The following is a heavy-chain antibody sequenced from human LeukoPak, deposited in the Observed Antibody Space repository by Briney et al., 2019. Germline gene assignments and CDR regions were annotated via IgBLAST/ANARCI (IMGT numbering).Heavy chain of an antibody. CDR3: ARGHYQLPPILAPYFDY. J-gene: IGHJ4*02. CDR2: INHSGST. Sequence: SETLSLTCAVYGGSFSGYYWSWIRQPPGKGLEWIGEINHSGSTNYSPSLKSRVTISVDTSKNQFSLKLSSVTAADTAVYYCARGHYQLPPILAPYFDYWGQGTLVTVSS. CDR1: GGSFSGYY. D-gene: IGHD2-2*01. V-gene: IGHV4-34*01.